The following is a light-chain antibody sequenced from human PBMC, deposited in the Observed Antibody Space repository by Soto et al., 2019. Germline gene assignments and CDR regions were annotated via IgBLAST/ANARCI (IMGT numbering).Light chain of an antibody. CDR1: QGISSY. Sequence: IQLTQSPSSLSASVGDRVTITCRASQGISSYLAWYQQKPGKAPKLLIYAASTLQSGVPSRFSGSGSGTDFPLTISRLQHEDFATYYCQQLNSYPRITFGPGAKVDIK. CDR3: QQLNSYPRIT. CDR2: AAS. J-gene: IGKJ3*01. V-gene: IGKV1-9*01.